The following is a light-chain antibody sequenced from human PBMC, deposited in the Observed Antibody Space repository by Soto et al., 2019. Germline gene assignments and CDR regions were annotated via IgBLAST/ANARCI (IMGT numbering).Light chain of an antibody. CDR2: DAS. J-gene: IGKJ5*01. V-gene: IGKV3-15*01. CDR1: QTIYNN. Sequence: EIVMTQPPANLSVSSGDRATXXXRASQTIYNNVAWYQQRPGQAPRLLIYDASTRATSVPARFSGSVSGSDFILTINRLEPEDFAVYYCQQYGSSHTFGQGTRLEIK. CDR3: QQYGSSHT.